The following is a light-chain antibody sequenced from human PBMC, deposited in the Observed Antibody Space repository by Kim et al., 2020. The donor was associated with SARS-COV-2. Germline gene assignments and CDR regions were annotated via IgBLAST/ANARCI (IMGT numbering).Light chain of an antibody. V-gene: IGKV3-15*01. CDR2: GAS. CDR3: QQFNNWPLT. J-gene: IGKJ4*01. CDR1: QSVSIN. Sequence: EIVMMQSPATLSVSPGERATLSCRASQSVSINLAWYQQKPGQAPRLLIYGASARATGIPARFIGSGSGTEFTLTISSLQSEDFAVYYCQQFNNWPLTFCGGTKVDIK.